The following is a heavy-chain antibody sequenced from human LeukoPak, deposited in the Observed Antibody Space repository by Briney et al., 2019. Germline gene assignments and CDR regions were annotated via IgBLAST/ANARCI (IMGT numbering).Heavy chain of an antibody. J-gene: IGHJ4*02. Sequence: GGSLRLSCTTSGFIFGDYAMNWARQAPGKGLEWVSSIDSSGGYMFYADSVKGRFIISRDNAKDSLYLQMNSLRVEDTAVYYCLRGDRRDYWGQGTLVTVSS. CDR2: IDSSGGYM. CDR1: GFIFGDYA. V-gene: IGHV3-21*06. CDR3: LRGDRRDY.